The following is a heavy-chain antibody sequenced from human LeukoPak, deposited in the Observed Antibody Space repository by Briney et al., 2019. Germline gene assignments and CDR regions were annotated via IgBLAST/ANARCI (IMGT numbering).Heavy chain of an antibody. V-gene: IGHV4-34*01. Sequence: KTSETLSLTCAVYGGSFSGYYWSWIRQPPGKGLEWIGEINHSGSTNYNPSLKSRVTISVDTSKNQFSLKLNSVTAADTAVYYCARDGGYGGYDDYWGQGNLVTVSS. CDR3: ARDGGYGGYDDY. CDR1: GGSFSGYY. J-gene: IGHJ4*02. CDR2: INHSGST. D-gene: IGHD5-12*01.